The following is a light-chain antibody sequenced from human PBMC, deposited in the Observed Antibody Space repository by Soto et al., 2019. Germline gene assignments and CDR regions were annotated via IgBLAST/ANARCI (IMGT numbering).Light chain of an antibody. V-gene: IGLV2-14*01. Sequence: QSVLTQPASVSGSPGQSITISCGGTSSDVGGYNYVSWYQQHPGKAPKLMIYEVTNRPSGVSNRFSGSKSGNTASLTISGLQAEDEADYYCSSYTSSTSYVFGTGTKLTVL. CDR1: SSDVGGYNY. CDR2: EVT. J-gene: IGLJ1*01. CDR3: SSYTSSTSYV.